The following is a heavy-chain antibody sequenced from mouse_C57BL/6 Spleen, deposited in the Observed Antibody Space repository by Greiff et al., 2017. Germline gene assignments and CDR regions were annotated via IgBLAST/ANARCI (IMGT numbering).Heavy chain of an antibody. Sequence: VQLKASGAELVKPGASVKISCKASGYAFSSYWMNWVKQRPGKGLEWIGQIYPGDGDTNYNGKFKGKATLTADKSSSTAYMQLSSLTSEDSAVYFCARGGIGGHFDYWGQGTTLTVSS. V-gene: IGHV1-80*01. CDR2: IYPGDGDT. CDR1: GYAFSSYW. J-gene: IGHJ2*01. CDR3: ARGGIGGHFDY.